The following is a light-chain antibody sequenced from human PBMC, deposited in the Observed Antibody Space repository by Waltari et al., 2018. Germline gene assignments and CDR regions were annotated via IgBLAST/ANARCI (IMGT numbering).Light chain of an antibody. CDR1: SLRTSY. V-gene: IGLV3-19*01. J-gene: IGLJ3*02. CDR2: GKE. Sequence: SSELTQGPDVSVALGQTVKITCQGDSLRTSYASWYQVKPGQAPLLVLFGKEKRPPGIPDRISGYSSGTTSSLTITGAQAEDEADYYCHSRKGRDNQVVFGGGTKLTVL. CDR3: HSRKGRDNQVV.